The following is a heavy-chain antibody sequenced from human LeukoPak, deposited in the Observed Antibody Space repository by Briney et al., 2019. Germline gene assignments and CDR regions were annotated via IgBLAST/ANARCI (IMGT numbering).Heavy chain of an antibody. CDR1: GFTFDDYA. J-gene: IGHJ4*02. D-gene: IGHD1-26*01. CDR2: ISWNSGSI. Sequence: GGSLRLSCAASGFTFDDYAMHWVRQAPGKGLEWVSGISWNSGSIGYADSVKGRFTISRDNAKNSLYLQMNSLRAEDTAVYYCARSPLGIVGASPFDYWGQGTLVTVSS. V-gene: IGHV3-9*01. CDR3: ARSPLGIVGASPFDY.